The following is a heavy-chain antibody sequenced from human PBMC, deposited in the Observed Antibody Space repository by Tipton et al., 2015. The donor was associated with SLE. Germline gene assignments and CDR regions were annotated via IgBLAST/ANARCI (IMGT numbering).Heavy chain of an antibody. J-gene: IGHJ4*02. CDR1: GFTFSSYG. Sequence: SLRLSCAVSGFTFSSYGMHWVRQAPGKGLEWVAFIRYDGSEKYYADSVKGRFTISRDNSKKMVYLEMNSLRPEDTAVFYCAKDSSANFDFWGQGTLVTVSS. V-gene: IGHV3-30*02. CDR2: IRYDGSEK. CDR3: AKDSSANFDF. D-gene: IGHD6-19*01.